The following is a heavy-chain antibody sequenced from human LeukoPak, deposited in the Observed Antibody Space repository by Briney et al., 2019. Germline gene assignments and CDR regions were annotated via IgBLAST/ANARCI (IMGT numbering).Heavy chain of an antibody. Sequence: GGSLRLSCAASGFAFSTYWMTWVRQAPEMGLEWVASISQDGGGTYYGDSVKGRFTISRDNAKNSLYLQMNSLRADDTAVYYCARFRPGDADSWGQGTLVSVSS. CDR1: GFAFSTYW. CDR3: ARFRPGDADS. CDR2: ISQDGGGT. D-gene: IGHD1-26*01. V-gene: IGHV3-7*01. J-gene: IGHJ5*01.